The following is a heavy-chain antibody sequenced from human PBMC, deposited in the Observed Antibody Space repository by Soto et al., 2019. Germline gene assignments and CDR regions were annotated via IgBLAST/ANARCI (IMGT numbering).Heavy chain of an antibody. J-gene: IGHJ4*02. Sequence: QVPLVQSGAEVKKPGASVKVSCKASGYMFSNYDIIWVRQVTGQGLEWMGWMNPDSDKTDYAQKFQGRVTMTGNTPISTAYMEMTALTYEDTAIYYCARPGARYCGGDCYSSHWGQGTLVTVSS. CDR2: MNPDSDKT. V-gene: IGHV1-8*01. CDR3: ARPGARYCGGDCYSSH. CDR1: GYMFSNYD. D-gene: IGHD2-21*02.